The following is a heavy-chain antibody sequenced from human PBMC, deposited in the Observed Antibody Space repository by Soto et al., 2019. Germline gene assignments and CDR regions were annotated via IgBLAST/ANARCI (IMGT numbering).Heavy chain of an antibody. Sequence: GGSLRLSCAASGFTFSSYGMHWVRQAPGKGLEWVAVIWYDGSNKYYADSVKGRFTISRDNSKNTLYLQMNSLRAEDTAVYYCATSDYGSGSYLPFYWGQGTLVTVSS. D-gene: IGHD3-10*01. J-gene: IGHJ4*02. CDR2: IWYDGSNK. V-gene: IGHV3-33*01. CDR1: GFTFSSYG. CDR3: ATSDYGSGSYLPFY.